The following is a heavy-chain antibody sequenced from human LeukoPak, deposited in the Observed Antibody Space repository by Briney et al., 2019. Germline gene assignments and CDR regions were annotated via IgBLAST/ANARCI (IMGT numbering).Heavy chain of an antibody. CDR2: IYYSGST. D-gene: IGHD1-14*01. V-gene: IGHV4-59*01. Sequence: SETLSLTCIVSGGSISSYYWSWIRQPPGKGLEWIGYIYYSGSTNYNPSLKSRVTISVDTSKNQFSLKLSSVTAADTAVYYCARANPSHWFDPWGQGTLVTVSS. CDR1: GGSISSYY. CDR3: ARANPSHWFDP. J-gene: IGHJ5*02.